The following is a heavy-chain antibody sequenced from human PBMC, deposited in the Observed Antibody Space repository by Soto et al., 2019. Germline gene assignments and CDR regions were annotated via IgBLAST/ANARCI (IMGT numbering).Heavy chain of an antibody. D-gene: IGHD3-10*01. J-gene: IGHJ6*02. CDR2: IYPGDSDT. CDR3: ARLPYGSGSYYYYYYYGMDV. CDR1: GYSFTSYW. V-gene: IGHV5-51*01. Sequence: PGESLKISCKGSGYSFTSYWIGWVRQMPGKGLEWMGIIYPGDSDTRYSPSFQGQVTISADKSISTAYLQWSSLKASDTAMYYCARLPYGSGSYYYYYYYGMDVWGQGTTVTVSS.